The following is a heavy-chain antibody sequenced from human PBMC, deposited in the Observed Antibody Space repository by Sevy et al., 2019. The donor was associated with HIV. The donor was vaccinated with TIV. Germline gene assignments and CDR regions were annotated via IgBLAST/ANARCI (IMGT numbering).Heavy chain of an antibody. CDR1: GGSITSLY. CDR2: IYYNGHI. CDR3: AGENAWGRGYS. D-gene: IGHD1-26*01. J-gene: IGHJ4*02. V-gene: IGHV4-59*08. Sequence: SETLSLTCTVSGGSITSLYWNWIRQPPGKGLEWIANIYYNGHINYNPSLKYRVTLSLDTSKNQFSLRLSSVTAADTAMYYCAGENAWGRGYSWGQGTLVTVSS.